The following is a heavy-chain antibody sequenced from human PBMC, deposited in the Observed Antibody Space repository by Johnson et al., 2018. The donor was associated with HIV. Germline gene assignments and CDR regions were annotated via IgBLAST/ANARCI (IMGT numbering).Heavy chain of an antibody. CDR2: LNWTGGNT. J-gene: IGHJ3*02. CDR1: GFTFDDYG. Sequence: VQVVESGGGVVRPGGSLRLSCAASGFTFDDYGLSWVRQAPGKGLEWVSGLNWTGGNTGYADSVKGRFTISRDNAKNSLYLQMNSLRTEDTAVYYSASLPGGMNNALDIWGRGTMVIVST. V-gene: IGHV3-20*04. D-gene: IGHD1-14*01. CDR3: ASLPGGMNNALDI.